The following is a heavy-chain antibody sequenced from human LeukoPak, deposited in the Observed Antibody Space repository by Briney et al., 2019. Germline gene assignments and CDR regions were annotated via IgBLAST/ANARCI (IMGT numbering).Heavy chain of an antibody. CDR1: GFTFSSYG. Sequence: GGSLRLSCAASGFTFSSYGMHRVRQAPGKGLEWVAVISYDGSNKYYADSVKGRFTISRDNSKNTLYLQMNSLRAEDTAVYYCAKGGLDAYSGSYFYFDYWGQGTLVTVSS. CDR3: AKGGLDAYSGSYFYFDY. J-gene: IGHJ4*02. D-gene: IGHD1-26*01. CDR2: ISYDGSNK. V-gene: IGHV3-30*18.